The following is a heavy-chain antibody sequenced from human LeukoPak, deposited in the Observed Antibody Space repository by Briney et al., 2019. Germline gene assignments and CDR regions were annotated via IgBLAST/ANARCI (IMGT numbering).Heavy chain of an antibody. V-gene: IGHV4-39*07. J-gene: IGHJ4*02. D-gene: IGHD3-10*01. CDR2: IYYSGST. CDR3: ARVPGRYYFDY. CDR1: GGSISSSHYY. Sequence: SETLSLTCTVSGGSISSSHYYWGWIRQPPGKGLEWIGSIYYSGSTYYNPSLKSRVTISVDTSKNQFSLKLSSVTAADTAVYYCARVPGRYYFDYWGQGTLVTVSS.